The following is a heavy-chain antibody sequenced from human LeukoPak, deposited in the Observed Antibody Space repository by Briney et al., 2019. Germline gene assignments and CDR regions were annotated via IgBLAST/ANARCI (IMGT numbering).Heavy chain of an antibody. D-gene: IGHD6-6*01. CDR2: IIPIFGTA. V-gene: IGHV1-69*05. J-gene: IGHJ4*02. CDR1: GGTFSSYA. Sequence: ASMKVSCKASGGTFSSYAISWVRQAPGQGLEGMGGIIPIFGTANYAQKFQGRVTITTDESTSTAYMELRSEDTAVYYCARGGKGIAARRAFDYWGQGTLVTVSS. CDR3: ARGGKGIAARRAFDY.